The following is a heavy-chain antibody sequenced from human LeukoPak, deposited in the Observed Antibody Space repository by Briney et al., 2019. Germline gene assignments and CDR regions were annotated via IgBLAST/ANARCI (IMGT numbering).Heavy chain of an antibody. CDR2: ISYIGST. CDR3: ARFWTVAGNRCFDP. D-gene: IGHD6-19*01. V-gene: IGHV4-30-4*01. CDR1: GGTISSGDYY. Sequence: PSQTLSLTCNVFGGTISSGDYYWSWIRQPPEKGLEWVGYISYIGSTYYNPSLKSRVAMSIDKSKNQFSLKLTSVTAADTAVYYCARFWTVAGNRCFDPWAREPWSPSPQ. J-gene: IGHJ5*02.